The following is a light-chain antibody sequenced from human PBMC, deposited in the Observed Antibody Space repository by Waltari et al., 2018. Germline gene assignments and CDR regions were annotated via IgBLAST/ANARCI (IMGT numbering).Light chain of an antibody. V-gene: IGKV1-39*01. CDR1: QSISKY. J-gene: IGKJ2*01. CDR2: AAS. CDR3: QQSYSTPQT. Sequence: DIQMTQSPSSLSASVGDRVTITCRTSQSISKYLYWYQQKPGKAPKLLIYAASSLQSGVPSRFSGSGSGTDFTLTISSLQPEDFATYYCQQSYSTPQTFGQGTMLEIK.